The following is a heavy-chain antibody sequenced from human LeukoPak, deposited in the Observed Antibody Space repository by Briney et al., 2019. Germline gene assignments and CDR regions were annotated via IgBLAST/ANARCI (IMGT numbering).Heavy chain of an antibody. Sequence: GESLQISSKGSGYSFTSYWIGWGRQMPGKGLEGMGSIYPGDSDTRYSPSCQAEVTISADKSISTAYLQWSSLKAPDAAMYYCARQLPGITGTTWGGYYGMDVWGQGTTVTVSS. D-gene: IGHD1-20*01. CDR2: IYPGDSDT. V-gene: IGHV5-51*01. CDR1: GYSFTSYW. CDR3: ARQLPGITGTTWGGYYGMDV. J-gene: IGHJ6*02.